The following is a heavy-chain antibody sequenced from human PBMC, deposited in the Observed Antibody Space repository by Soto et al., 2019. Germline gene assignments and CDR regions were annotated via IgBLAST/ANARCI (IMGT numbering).Heavy chain of an antibody. J-gene: IGHJ4*02. D-gene: IGHD3-16*01. CDR1: GGSISSNSYY. V-gene: IGHV4-39*01. CDR2: LFYSGAT. Sequence: QLQLQESGPGLVKPSETLSLACTVSGGSISSNSYYWDWIRQPPGKGLEWIGSLFYSGATYHNPSLQSRVTISVDTSKNQFSLHLRSVTAADTAVYYFPRNAAYDSVWGESDGRDYWGQGTLVTVSS. CDR3: PRNAAYDSVWGESDGRDY.